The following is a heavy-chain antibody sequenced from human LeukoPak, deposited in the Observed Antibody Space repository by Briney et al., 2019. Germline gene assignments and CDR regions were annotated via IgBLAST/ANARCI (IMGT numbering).Heavy chain of an antibody. D-gene: IGHD6-19*01. J-gene: IGHJ4*02. Sequence: GGSLRLSCTASGFTFSNSAMTWGRQVPGKGLEWVSTISNGGGSTYYADFVKGRFTISRDNSKNTLYLQMNSLRAEDTAVYYCAKEIAVADYFDYWGQGTLVTVSS. CDR2: ISNGGGST. V-gene: IGHV3-23*05. CDR3: AKEIAVADYFDY. CDR1: GFTFSNSA.